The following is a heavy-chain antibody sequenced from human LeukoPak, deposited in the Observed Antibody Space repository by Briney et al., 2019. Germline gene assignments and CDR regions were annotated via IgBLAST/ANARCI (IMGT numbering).Heavy chain of an antibody. V-gene: IGHV4-34*01. CDR2: INHSGST. CDR1: GGSFSGYY. D-gene: IGHD2-2*01. J-gene: IGHJ4*02. Sequence: PSETLSLTCAVYGGSFSGYYWSWIRQPPGKGLEWIGEINHSGSTNYNPSLKSRVTISVDTSKNQFSLKLSSVTAADTAVYYCARDGQGRYQLPKYWRQGTLVTVSS. CDR3: ARDGQGRYQLPKY.